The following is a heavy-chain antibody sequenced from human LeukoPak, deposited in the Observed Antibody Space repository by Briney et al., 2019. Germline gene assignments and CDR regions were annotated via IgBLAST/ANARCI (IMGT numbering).Heavy chain of an antibody. CDR3: ARNWASDY. CDR2: IHGDGSRA. J-gene: IGHJ4*02. D-gene: IGHD7-27*01. Sequence: TGGSLRLSCAASGFTFTTYCMHWVRQAPGKGLVWVSRIHGDGSRAIYADSVKGRFTISRDNAKNTLYLQMNSPRAEDTAVYYCARNWASDYWGQGTLVTVSS. CDR1: GFTFTTYC. V-gene: IGHV3-74*01.